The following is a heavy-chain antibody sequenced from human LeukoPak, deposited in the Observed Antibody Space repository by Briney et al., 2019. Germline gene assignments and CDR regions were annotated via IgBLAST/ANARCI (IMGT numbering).Heavy chain of an antibody. V-gene: IGHV4-34*01. Sequence: SETLSLTCAVYGGSFSGYYWSWIRQPPGKGLEWIGEINHSGSTNYNPSLKSRVTISVDTSKNQFSLKLSSVTAADTAVYYCARSRVLTQAHNWFDPWGQGTLVTVSS. J-gene: IGHJ5*02. CDR3: ARSRVLTQAHNWFDP. D-gene: IGHD2-8*01. CDR1: GGSFSGYY. CDR2: INHSGST.